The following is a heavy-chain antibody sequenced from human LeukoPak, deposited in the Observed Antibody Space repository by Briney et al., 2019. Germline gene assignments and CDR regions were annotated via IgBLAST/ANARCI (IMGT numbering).Heavy chain of an antibody. V-gene: IGHV4-38-2*02. Sequence: KASETLSLTCTVSGYSISSGYYWGWIRQPPGKGLEWIGSIYHSGSTYYNPSLKSRVTISVDTSKNQFSLKLSSVTAADTAVYYCARDQRRDHMVVGYSGRDWGQGTLVTVSS. CDR1: GYSISSGYY. J-gene: IGHJ4*02. CDR2: IYHSGST. CDR3: ARDQRRDHMVVGYSGRD. D-gene: IGHD5-12*01.